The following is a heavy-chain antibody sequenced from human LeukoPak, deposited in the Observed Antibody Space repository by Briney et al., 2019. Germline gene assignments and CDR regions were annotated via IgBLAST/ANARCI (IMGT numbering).Heavy chain of an antibody. CDR3: ARPDSSGYYYGGYYFDY. CDR2: NNHSGST. CDR1: GGSFSGYY. J-gene: IGHJ4*02. V-gene: IGHV4-34*01. D-gene: IGHD3-22*01. Sequence: SETLSLTCAVYGGSFSGYYWSWIRQPPGKGLEWIGENNHSGSTNYNPSLKSRVTISVDTSKNQFSLKLSSVTAADTAVYYCARPDSSGYYYGGYYFDYWGQGTLVTVSS.